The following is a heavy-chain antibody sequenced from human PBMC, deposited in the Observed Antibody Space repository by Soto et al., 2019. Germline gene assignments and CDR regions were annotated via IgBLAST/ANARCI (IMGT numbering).Heavy chain of an antibody. D-gene: IGHD6-19*01. CDR3: ARVAERDFDY. CDR2: IYYSGST. CDR1: GGSISSYY. Sequence: PSETLSLTCTVSGGSISSYYWSWIRQPPGKGLEWIGYIYYSGSTNYNPSLKSRVTISVDTSKNQFSLKLSSVTAADTAVYYCARVAERDFDYWGLGTLVTVSS. J-gene: IGHJ4*01. V-gene: IGHV4-59*01.